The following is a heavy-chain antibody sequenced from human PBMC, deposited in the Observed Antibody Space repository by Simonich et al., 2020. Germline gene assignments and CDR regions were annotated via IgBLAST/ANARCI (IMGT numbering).Heavy chain of an antibody. CDR3: ARGRNDFYY. CDR2: INWNGGST. D-gene: IGHD1-1*01. Sequence: EVQLVESGGGVVRPGGSLRLSWAASGFTFDDYGLSGVRQAQGKGLEWVSDINWNGGSTVYADSVKGRFTISRDNAKNSLYLQMNSLRAEDTALYHCARGRNDFYYWGQGTLVTVSS. J-gene: IGHJ4*02. V-gene: IGHV3-20*01. CDR1: GFTFDDYG.